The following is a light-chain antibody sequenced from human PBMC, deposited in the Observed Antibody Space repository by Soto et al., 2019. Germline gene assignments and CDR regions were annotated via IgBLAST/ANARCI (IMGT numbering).Light chain of an antibody. CDR3: QHYNNWPRT. V-gene: IGKV3-15*01. CDR2: GAS. J-gene: IGKJ1*01. CDR1: QSVSSN. Sequence: EIVMTQSPATLSVSPGERATLSCRASQSVSSNLAWYQQKPGQAPRVLIYGASTRATGIPARFSGSRSGTEFTLTISSLQSEDFAVSSCQHYNNWPRTFGQGTKVEIK.